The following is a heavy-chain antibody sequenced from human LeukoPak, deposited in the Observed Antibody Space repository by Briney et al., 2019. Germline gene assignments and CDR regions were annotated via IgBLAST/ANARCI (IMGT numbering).Heavy chain of an antibody. D-gene: IGHD6-13*01. J-gene: IGHJ5*02. V-gene: IGHV4-39*01. Sequence: PSETLSLTCTVSGGSISSSSYYWGWIRQPPGKGLEWIGSIYYSGSTYYNPSLKSRVTISVDTSKNQFSLKLSSVTAADTAVYYCAGGVSAAGGSWFDPWGQGTLVTVSS. CDR2: IYYSGST. CDR1: GGSISSSSYY. CDR3: AGGVSAAGGSWFDP.